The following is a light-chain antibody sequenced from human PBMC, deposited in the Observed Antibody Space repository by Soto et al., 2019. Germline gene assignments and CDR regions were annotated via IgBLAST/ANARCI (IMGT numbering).Light chain of an antibody. CDR3: QQWSNWTLT. Sequence: LPLTQSPGTLSCSQGERATLSCTARQSVTRSYLAWYQQNPGKAPRLLIYGASSRATGIPDRLSGIGSGTDFTLTLSRLEPEDWAVYEGQQWSNWTLTVGGTTKVDIK. V-gene: IGKV3D-20*02. J-gene: IGKJ4*01. CDR2: GAS. CDR1: QSVTRSY.